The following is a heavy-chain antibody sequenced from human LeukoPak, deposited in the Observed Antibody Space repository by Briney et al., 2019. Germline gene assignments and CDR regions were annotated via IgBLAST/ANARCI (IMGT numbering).Heavy chain of an antibody. V-gene: IGHV3-33*01. D-gene: IGHD5-18*01. Sequence: PGGSLRLSCAASGFTFSDHGVHWVRQAPGKGLEWVAVIWHDGSNQYYADSVKGRFTISRDNSKNTLYLQMNSLRVEDTAVYFCARGNGYNFGYLDYWGQGTPVTVSS. J-gene: IGHJ4*02. CDR3: ARGNGYNFGYLDY. CDR1: GFTFSDHG. CDR2: IWHDGSNQ.